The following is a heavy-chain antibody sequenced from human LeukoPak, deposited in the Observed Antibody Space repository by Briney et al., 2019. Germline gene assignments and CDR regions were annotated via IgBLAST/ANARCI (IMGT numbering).Heavy chain of an antibody. CDR1: GFTFGSYA. Sequence: GGSLRLSCAASGFTFGSYAMHWVRQAPGKGLEWVAVISYDGSNKYYADSVKGRFTISRDNSKNTLYLQMNSLRAEDTAVYYCARDYVAGLGGFDYWGQGTLVTVSS. J-gene: IGHJ4*02. CDR3: ARDYVAGLGGFDY. D-gene: IGHD3/OR15-3a*01. V-gene: IGHV3-30-3*01. CDR2: ISYDGSNK.